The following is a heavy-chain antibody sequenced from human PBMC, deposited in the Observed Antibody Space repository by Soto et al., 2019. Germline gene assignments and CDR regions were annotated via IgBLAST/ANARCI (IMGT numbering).Heavy chain of an antibody. CDR3: AGSTKAYCSGGSCYPREYYYGMDV. V-gene: IGHV1-2*02. D-gene: IGHD2-15*01. Sequence: ASVKVSCKASGYTFTGYYMHWVRRAPGQGLEWMGWINPNSGGTNYAQKFQGRVTMTRDTSISTAYMELSRLRSDDTAVYYCAGSTKAYCSGGSCYPREYYYGMDVWGQGTTVTVSS. CDR2: INPNSGGT. J-gene: IGHJ6*02. CDR1: GYTFTGYY.